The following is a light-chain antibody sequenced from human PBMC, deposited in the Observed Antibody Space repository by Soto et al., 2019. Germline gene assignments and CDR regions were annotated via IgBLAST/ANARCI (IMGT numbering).Light chain of an antibody. CDR3: QQYDNLPFT. J-gene: IGKJ3*01. V-gene: IGKV1-33*01. Sequence: DIQMTQSPSSLSAFVGDRVTISCQASQDISNSLNWYQQKPGKAPKLLIYDASNLQTGVPSRFSGSESGTDFTFTISSLQPEDIATYYCQQYDNLPFTFGPRTEVDIK. CDR2: DAS. CDR1: QDISNS.